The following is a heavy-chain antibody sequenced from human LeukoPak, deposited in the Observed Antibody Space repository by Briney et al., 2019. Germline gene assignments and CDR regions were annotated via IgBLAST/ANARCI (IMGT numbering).Heavy chain of an antibody. CDR3: ERGGLANYFDY. Sequence: SETLSLTCVVYGGSFSGYYWSWIRQPPGKGLEWIGEINHSGTTNYNPSLKSRVTITVDTSKNQFSLKLTSVTAADTAVYYCERGGLANYFDYWGQGTLVPVSS. D-gene: IGHD3/OR15-3a*01. CDR2: INHSGTT. V-gene: IGHV4-34*01. J-gene: IGHJ4*02. CDR1: GGSFSGYY.